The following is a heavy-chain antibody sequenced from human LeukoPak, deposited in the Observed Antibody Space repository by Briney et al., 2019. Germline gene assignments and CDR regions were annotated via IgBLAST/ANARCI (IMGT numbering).Heavy chain of an antibody. CDR1: GGSISGYY. CDR3: SREARLASAAGLDV. Sequence: SETLSLTCNVFGGSISGYYWSWIRQPAGKGLEWIARLYGSATIKYNPSLRSRLSLSGDTSKNQFSLKLSSVTAADTAVYYCSREARLASAAGLDVWGQGTMGTVS. V-gene: IGHV4-4*07. J-gene: IGHJ6*02. D-gene: IGHD5-12*01. CDR2: LYGSATI.